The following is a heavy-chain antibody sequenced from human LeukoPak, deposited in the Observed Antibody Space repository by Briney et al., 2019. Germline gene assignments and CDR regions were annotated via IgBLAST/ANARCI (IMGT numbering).Heavy chain of an antibody. CDR3: ARDPSVDTAMAPDNWFDP. CDR1: GFTFSGSA. V-gene: IGHV3-73*01. D-gene: IGHD5-18*01. CDR2: IRSKANSYAT. Sequence: GGSLRLSCAASGFTFSGSAMHWVRQASGKGLEWVGRIRSKANSYATAYAASVKGRFTISRDDSKNTAYLQMNSLKTEDTAVYYCARDPSVDTAMAPDNWFDPWGQGTLVTVSS. J-gene: IGHJ5*02.